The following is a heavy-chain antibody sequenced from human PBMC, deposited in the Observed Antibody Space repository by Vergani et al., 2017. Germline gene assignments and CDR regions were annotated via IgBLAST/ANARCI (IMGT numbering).Heavy chain of an antibody. CDR3: VYRKTQCGTTGCFDPFYYCSDMDF. D-gene: IGHD1-7*01. V-gene: IGHV2-5*04. J-gene: IGHJ6*03. Sequence: QITLKESGPTLVKPTQTLTLTCTFSGFSLNTRGVSVAWSRQPPGKALDWLALIYLNDDQHYSPSLNNRVTITKGTSKNQVVLTMTNMDYVDTGTYYCVYRKTQCGTTGCFDPFYYCSDMDFWGKGTTVTVSS. CDR2: IYLNDDQ. CDR1: GFSLNTRGVS.